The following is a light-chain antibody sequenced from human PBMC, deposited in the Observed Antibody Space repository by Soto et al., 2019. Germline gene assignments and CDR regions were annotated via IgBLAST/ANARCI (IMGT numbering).Light chain of an antibody. J-gene: IGKJ5*01. CDR2: DAS. CDR3: QQHGSSHIT. V-gene: IGKV3-20*01. Sequence: VLTQSPGTLSLSPGGRATLSCRASQHINNNYLAWYQHKPGQAPRLLIYDASLRATGVPDRFSGSGSGTDFTLTISRLEPDDSAVYYCQQHGSSHITFGQGTRLEI. CDR1: QHINNNY.